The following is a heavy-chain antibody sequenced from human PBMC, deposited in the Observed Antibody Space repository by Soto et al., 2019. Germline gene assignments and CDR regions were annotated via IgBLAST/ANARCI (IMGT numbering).Heavy chain of an antibody. V-gene: IGHV4-34*01. Sequence: MTSETLSLTCAVYGGSFSGYYWSWIRQPPGKGLEWIGEINHSGSTNYNPSLKSRVTISVDTSKNQFSLKLSSVTAADTAVYYCARGAPSDTSTNFDYWGQGTLVTSPQ. D-gene: IGHD2-2*01. CDR2: INHSGST. CDR3: ARGAPSDTSTNFDY. J-gene: IGHJ4*02. CDR1: GGSFSGYY.